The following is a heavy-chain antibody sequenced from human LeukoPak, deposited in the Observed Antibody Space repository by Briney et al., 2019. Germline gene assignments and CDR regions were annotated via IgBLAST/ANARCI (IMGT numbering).Heavy chain of an antibody. Sequence: AGGSLRLSCAASGFTFRGYAVHWVRQAPGKGLEWVAGISYDASNKYYADSVKGRFTISRDNSKNTLSLQMNSLRAEDTAVYYCAREPYDSSGYPMGYWGQGTLVTVSS. J-gene: IGHJ4*02. V-gene: IGHV3-30-3*01. D-gene: IGHD3-22*01. CDR2: ISYDASNK. CDR3: AREPYDSSGYPMGY. CDR1: GFTFRGYA.